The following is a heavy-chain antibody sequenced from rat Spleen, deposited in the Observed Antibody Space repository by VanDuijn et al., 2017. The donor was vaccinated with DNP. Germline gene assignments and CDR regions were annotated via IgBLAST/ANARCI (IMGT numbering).Heavy chain of an antibody. D-gene: IGHD1-9*01. Sequence: EVQLVESGGGLVQPGRSLKLSCAASGFTFSNYDMAWVRQAPTKGLEWVASISPSGGSTYYRDSVKGRFTVSRDNAKSSLYLQMDSLRSEDTATYYCATGRYYGYNSYAMDAWGQGTSVTVSS. CDR2: ISPSGGST. CDR3: ATGRYYGYNSYAMDA. J-gene: IGHJ4*01. CDR1: GFTFSNYD. V-gene: IGHV5-25*01.